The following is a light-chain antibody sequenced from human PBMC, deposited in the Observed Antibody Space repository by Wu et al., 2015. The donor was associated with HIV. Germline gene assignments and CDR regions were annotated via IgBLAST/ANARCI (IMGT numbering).Light chain of an antibody. CDR2: TAD. CDR1: EDISSY. V-gene: IGKV1-9*01. CDR3: QQLNSYPLT. J-gene: IGKJ4*01. Sequence: DIQLTQSPSFLSTSVGDRVTITCRASEDISSYLAWFQQKPGKAPKLLIYTADTLQSGVPSRFSGSGSGTEFTLTISSLQPEDFASYYCQQLNSYPLTLGGGTKVEIK.